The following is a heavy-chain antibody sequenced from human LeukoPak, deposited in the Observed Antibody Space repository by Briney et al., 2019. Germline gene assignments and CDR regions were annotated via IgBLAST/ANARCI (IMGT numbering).Heavy chain of an antibody. CDR3: ARVCSGDRYSLFQH. J-gene: IGHJ1*01. Sequence: QPGGSLRPSCAASGFTFSDYWMHWVRQAPGKGLVWVSRINSDGTRTDYADSVKGRFTISRDNAKNTLYLQMNGLRAEDTAVYYCARVCSGDRYSLFQHWGQGALVTVSS. CDR2: INSDGTRT. V-gene: IGHV3-74*01. D-gene: IGHD2-21*01. CDR1: GFTFSDYW.